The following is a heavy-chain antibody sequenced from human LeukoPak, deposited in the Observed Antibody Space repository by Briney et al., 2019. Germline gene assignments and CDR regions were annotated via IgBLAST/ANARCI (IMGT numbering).Heavy chain of an antibody. Sequence: GSLRLSCAASGFTFSSYWMSWVRQAPGKGLEWVANIKQDGSEKYYVDSVKGRFTISRDNAKNSLYLQMNSLRAEDTAVYYCARCGYSYGYLNYYYYMDVWGKGTTVTVSS. CDR2: IKQDGSEK. J-gene: IGHJ6*03. D-gene: IGHD5-18*01. V-gene: IGHV3-7*01. CDR3: ARCGYSYGYLNYYYYMDV. CDR1: GFTFSSYW.